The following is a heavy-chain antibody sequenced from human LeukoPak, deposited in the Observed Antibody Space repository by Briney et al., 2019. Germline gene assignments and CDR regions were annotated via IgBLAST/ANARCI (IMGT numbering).Heavy chain of an antibody. D-gene: IGHD2-15*01. J-gene: IGHJ4*02. CDR1: GGSFSGYY. CDR3: ARTSPRAATFDY. CDR2: INHSGST. Sequence: KPSETLSLTCAVYGGSFSGYYWSWIRQPPGKGLEWIGEINHSGSTNYNPSLKSRVTMSVDTSKNQFSLNLNSVTAADTAVYYCARTSPRAATFDYWGQGTLVTVSS. V-gene: IGHV4-34*01.